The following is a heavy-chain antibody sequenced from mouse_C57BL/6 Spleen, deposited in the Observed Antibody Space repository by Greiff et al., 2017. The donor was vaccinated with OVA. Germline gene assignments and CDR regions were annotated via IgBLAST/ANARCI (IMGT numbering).Heavy chain of an antibody. CDR3: ARSPYGNYAMDY. Sequence: QVQLQQSGAELMKPGASVKLSCKATGYTFTGYWIEWVKQRPGHGLEWIGEILPGSGSTNYTEKFKGKATFTADTASNTAYMQLSSLTTEDAAIYYCARSPYGNYAMDYWGQGTSVTVSS. D-gene: IGHD2-1*01. J-gene: IGHJ4*01. CDR1: GYTFTGYW. V-gene: IGHV1-9*01. CDR2: ILPGSGST.